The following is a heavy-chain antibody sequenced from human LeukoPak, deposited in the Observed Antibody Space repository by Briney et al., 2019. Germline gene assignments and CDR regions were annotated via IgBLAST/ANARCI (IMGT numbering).Heavy chain of an antibody. CDR1: GYSFTRYG. D-gene: IGHD3-3*01. J-gene: IGHJ4*02. V-gene: IGHV1-18*01. Sequence: ASVKVSCKTSGYSFTRYGITWVRQAPGQGLEWMGWINPDSGNTNYAQKFHGRVTMTTHISAATAFMELRSLRSDDTAVYYCATEVWSGYYNIWGQGTLVTVSS. CDR2: INPDSGNT. CDR3: ATEVWSGYYNI.